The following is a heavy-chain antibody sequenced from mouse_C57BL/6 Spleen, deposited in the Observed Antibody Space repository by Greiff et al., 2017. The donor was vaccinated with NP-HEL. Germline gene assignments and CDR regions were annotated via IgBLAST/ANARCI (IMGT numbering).Heavy chain of an antibody. V-gene: IGHV1-26*01. CDR3: ARERSYYFDY. CDR2: INPNNGGT. Sequence: EVQLQQSGPELVKPGASVKISCKASGYTFTDYYMNWVKQSHGKSLEWIGDINPNNGGTSYNQKFKGKATLTVDKSSSTAYMELRSLTSEDSAVYYCARERSYYFDYWGQGTTLTVSS. J-gene: IGHJ2*01. CDR1: GYTFTDYY.